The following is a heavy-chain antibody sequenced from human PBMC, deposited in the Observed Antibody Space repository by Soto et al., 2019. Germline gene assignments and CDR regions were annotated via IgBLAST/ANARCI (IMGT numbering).Heavy chain of an antibody. D-gene: IGHD2-15*01. CDR1: GFTFSNYA. J-gene: IGHJ4*02. CDR2: VGGSGDST. V-gene: IGHV3-23*01. CDR3: AKSPLGYCSGGSCYPPHYFDY. Sequence: GGSLRLSCAASGFTFSNYAMSWVRQAPGKGLEWVSGVGGSGDSTYYADSVKGRFTISRDNSKDTLYLQMNSLRAEDTAVYYCAKSPLGYCSGGSCYPPHYFDYRAQRTPVTASS.